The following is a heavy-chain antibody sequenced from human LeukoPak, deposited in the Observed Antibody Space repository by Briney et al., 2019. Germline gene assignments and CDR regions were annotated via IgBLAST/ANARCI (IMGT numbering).Heavy chain of an antibody. CDR3: AKDAGYYDSSGYYSAFDI. CDR1: GFTFSSYG. V-gene: IGHV3-30*18. D-gene: IGHD3-22*01. J-gene: IGHJ3*02. Sequence: GGSLRLSCAASGFTFSSYGMHWVRQAPGKGLEWVAVTSYDGSNKYYADSVKGRFTISRDNSKNTLYLQMNSLRAEDTAAYYCAKDAGYYDSSGYYSAFDIWGQGTMVTVSS. CDR2: TSYDGSNK.